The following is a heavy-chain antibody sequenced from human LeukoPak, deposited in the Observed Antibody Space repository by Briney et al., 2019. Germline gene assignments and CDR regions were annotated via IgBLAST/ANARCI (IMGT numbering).Heavy chain of an antibody. CDR2: IYTSGTT. J-gene: IGHJ6*03. CDR3: ARGRGPDYDYYYMDV. Sequence: SETLPLTCIVSGGSITSYYWSWIRQPPGKGLEWIGRIYTSGTTKYNPSLKSRVTISVDTSKNQFSLRLSSVTAADTAVYYCARGRGPDYDYYYMDVWGKGTTVTVSS. V-gene: IGHV4-4*07. CDR1: GGSITSYY.